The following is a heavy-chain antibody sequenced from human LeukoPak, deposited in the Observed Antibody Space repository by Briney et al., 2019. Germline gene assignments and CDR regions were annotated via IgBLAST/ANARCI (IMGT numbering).Heavy chain of an antibody. J-gene: IGHJ4*02. D-gene: IGHD2-15*01. Sequence: QTGGSLRLSCAASGFTFSRYGMHWVRQAPGKGLEWVAVISYDGSNKYYGYSVKGRFTISRDNSKNTLYLQMNSLRAEDTAVYYCAKSGDIRYWGQGTLVTVSS. CDR1: GFTFSRYG. V-gene: IGHV3-30*18. CDR2: ISYDGSNK. CDR3: AKSGDIRY.